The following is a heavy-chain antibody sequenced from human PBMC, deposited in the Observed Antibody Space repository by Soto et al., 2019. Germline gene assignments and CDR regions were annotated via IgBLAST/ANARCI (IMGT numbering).Heavy chain of an antibody. J-gene: IGHJ5*02. Sequence: ASVKVSCKASGYTFTGYYMHWVRQAPGQGLEWMGWINPNSGGTNYAQKFQGWVTMTRDTSISTAYMELSRLRSDDTAVYYCARAIDYYGSGSYVWFDPWGQGTLVTVSS. CDR3: ARAIDYYGSGSYVWFDP. CDR2: INPNSGGT. V-gene: IGHV1-2*04. CDR1: GYTFTGYY. D-gene: IGHD3-10*01.